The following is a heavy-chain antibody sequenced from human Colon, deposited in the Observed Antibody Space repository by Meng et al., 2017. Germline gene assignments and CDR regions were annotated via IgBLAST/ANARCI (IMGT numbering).Heavy chain of an antibody. D-gene: IGHD1-26*01. CDR1: GFTFSSYW. CDR3: ARRMYPLIRSGIDY. CDR2: ITQDVSEK. V-gene: IGHV3-7*01. J-gene: IGHJ4*02. Sequence: GSLKISCAASGFTFSSYWMSWVRQAPGKGLECVANITQDVSEKYYVDSVKGRFTISRDNAKNSLYLQMNSLRAEDTAVYYCARRMYPLIRSGIDYWGQGTLVTVSS.